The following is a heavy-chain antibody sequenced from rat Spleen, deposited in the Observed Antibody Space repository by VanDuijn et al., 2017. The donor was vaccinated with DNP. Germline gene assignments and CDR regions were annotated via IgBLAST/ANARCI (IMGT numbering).Heavy chain of an antibody. J-gene: IGHJ2*01. CDR2: ISTSGSRT. V-gene: IGHV5S10*01. CDR3: TTDFERGY. D-gene: IGHD1-11*01. Sequence: EVQLVESGGGLVQPGGTLKLSCVASGFTFSDYGMTWVRQAPKKGLEWVATISTSGSRTYYPDSVKGRFTISRDNAKSSLYLQMNSLRSEDTATYYCTTDFERGYWGQGVMVTVSS. CDR1: GFTFSDYG.